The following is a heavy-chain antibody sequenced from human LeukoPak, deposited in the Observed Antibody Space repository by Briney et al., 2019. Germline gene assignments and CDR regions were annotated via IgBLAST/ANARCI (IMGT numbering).Heavy chain of an antibody. V-gene: IGHV3-21*01. J-gene: IGHJ4*02. CDR1: GFTFSSYS. Sequence: GGSLRLSCAASGFTFSSYSMNWVRQAPGKGLEWVSSISSSSSYIYYADSVKGRFTISRDNAKNSLNLQMNSLRAEDTAVYYCARLLELRYFDWSYYFDYWGQGTLVTVSS. D-gene: IGHD3-9*01. CDR2: ISSSSSYI. CDR3: ARLLELRYFDWSYYFDY.